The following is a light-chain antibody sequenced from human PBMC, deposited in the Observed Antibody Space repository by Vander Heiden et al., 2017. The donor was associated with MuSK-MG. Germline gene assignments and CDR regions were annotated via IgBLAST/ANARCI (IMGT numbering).Light chain of an antibody. V-gene: IGKV3-20*01. CDR2: GAS. Sequence: EIVLTQSPGTLSLSPGERATLSCRASQTVSSNCLAWYQQKPGQPPRLLIYGASNRATGIPDRFSGSGSGTDFTLTISRPEPEDLAVYYCQQYGSSYTFGPGTKVDIK. J-gene: IGKJ3*01. CDR3: QQYGSSYT. CDR1: QTVSSNC.